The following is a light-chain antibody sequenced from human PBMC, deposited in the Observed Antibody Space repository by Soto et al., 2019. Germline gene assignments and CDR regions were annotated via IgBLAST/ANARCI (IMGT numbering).Light chain of an antibody. CDR1: QSISNW. Sequence: DIQLTQSPSTLSASLGDRVTITCRASQSISNWLAWYQQKPGKAPKLLIYEASTLESGVPSTFSGSGSGTEFTLTISSLQPDDFATYYCQQYNNYPWTFGQGTKV. CDR2: EAS. CDR3: QQYNNYPWT. V-gene: IGKV1-5*03. J-gene: IGKJ1*01.